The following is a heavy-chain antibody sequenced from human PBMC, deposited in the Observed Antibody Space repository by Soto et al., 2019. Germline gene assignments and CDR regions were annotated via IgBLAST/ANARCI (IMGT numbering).Heavy chain of an antibody. CDR2: IDYSGANT. D-gene: IGHD2-8*01. CDR1: GFTLDNG. CDR3: VSWVSAHFDN. V-gene: IGHV3-23*01. J-gene: IGHJ4*02. Sequence: GGSLRLSCAASGFTLDNGMTWVRQAPGKGLEWISTIDYSGANTHYADSVKGRFTISRDKSRNTVALQMSNLRAEDTALYYCVSWVSAHFDNWGQGTLVTVSS.